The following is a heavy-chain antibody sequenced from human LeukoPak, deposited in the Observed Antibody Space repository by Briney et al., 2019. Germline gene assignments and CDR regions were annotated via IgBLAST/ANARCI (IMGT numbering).Heavy chain of an antibody. D-gene: IGHD6-13*01. J-gene: IGHJ4*02. V-gene: IGHV4-59*08. CDR2: IFYSGST. CDR1: GGSISYYY. CDR3: ARQRGGAAAGAWAPFDY. Sequence: SETLSLTCAVSGGSISYYYWSWVRQPPGKGLEWIGYIFYSGSTNYNPSLQSRVTISVDTSKNQFSLKLSSVTAADTAVYYCARQRGGAAAGAWAPFDYWGQGTLVTVSS.